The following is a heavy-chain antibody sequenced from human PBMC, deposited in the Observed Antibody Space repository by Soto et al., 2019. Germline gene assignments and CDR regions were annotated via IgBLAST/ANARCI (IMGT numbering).Heavy chain of an antibody. CDR1: GGSISSSSYY. D-gene: IGHD4-17*01. CDR2: IYYSGST. Sequence: SETLSLTCTVSGGSISSSSYYWGWIRQPPGKGLEWIGSIYYSGSTYYNPSLKSRVTISIDTSNNHLSLHLSSVTAADTAVYYCARQKVSRFYGEVDFFDYWGLGTLVTVSS. V-gene: IGHV4-39*07. J-gene: IGHJ4*02. CDR3: ARQKVSRFYGEVDFFDY.